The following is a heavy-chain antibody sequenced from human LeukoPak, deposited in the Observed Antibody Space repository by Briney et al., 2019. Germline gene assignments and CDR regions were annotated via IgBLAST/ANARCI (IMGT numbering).Heavy chain of an antibody. Sequence: SETLSLTCTVSGGSISSYYWSWIRLPPGKGLEWIGYLSKSGNTNYSPSLKSRVTIFGDTSKNQFFLKLSSVTAADTAVYYCARHRYADKIVDYWGQGTLVTVSS. CDR2: LSKSGNT. CDR1: GGSISSYY. V-gene: IGHV4-59*08. D-gene: IGHD2-8*01. J-gene: IGHJ4*02. CDR3: ARHRYADKIVDY.